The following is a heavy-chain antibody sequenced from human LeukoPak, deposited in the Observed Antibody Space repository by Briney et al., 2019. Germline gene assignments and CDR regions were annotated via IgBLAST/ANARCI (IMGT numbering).Heavy chain of an antibody. D-gene: IGHD3-22*01. CDR1: GFSFSVYE. J-gene: IGHJ4*02. CDR3: TTLTVVSNFDY. CDR2: ISSSGTTT. Sequence: GGSLRLSCAASGFSFSVYEIHWVRQAPGKGLEWIADISSSGTTTYYADSVKGRFTFSRDNAKNSLYLQMNSLGAEDTAVYYCTTLTVVSNFDYWGQGTLVTVSS. V-gene: IGHV3-48*03.